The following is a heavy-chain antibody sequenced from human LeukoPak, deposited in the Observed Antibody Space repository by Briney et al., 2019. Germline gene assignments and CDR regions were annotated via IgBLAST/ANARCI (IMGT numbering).Heavy chain of an antibody. Sequence: GGSLRLSCAASGFTLSDSWMSWVRQAPGKGLEWVANMNQDGSAKGYVDSVKGRFTISRDNARNSLYLQMSSLRPEDTAVYYCATYTHWVAGDVWGQGTTVTVSS. CDR2: MNQDGSAK. CDR1: GFTLSDSW. V-gene: IGHV3-7*01. CDR3: ATYTHWVAGDV. J-gene: IGHJ6*02. D-gene: IGHD3-16*01.